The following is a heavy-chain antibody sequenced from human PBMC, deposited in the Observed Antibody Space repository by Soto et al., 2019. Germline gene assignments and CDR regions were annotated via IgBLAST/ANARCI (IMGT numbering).Heavy chain of an antibody. Sequence: EVQLVQSGAEVKKPGESLKISCKGSGYSSTSYWIGWVRQMPGKGLEWMGIIYPGDSDTRYSPSFQGQVTISADKSISTAYPQWSSLKASDTAMYYCARSRDRGITMVRGFDYWGQGTLVTVSS. CDR2: IYPGDSDT. CDR3: ARSRDRGITMVRGFDY. V-gene: IGHV5-51*03. CDR1: GYSSTSYW. J-gene: IGHJ4*02. D-gene: IGHD3-10*01.